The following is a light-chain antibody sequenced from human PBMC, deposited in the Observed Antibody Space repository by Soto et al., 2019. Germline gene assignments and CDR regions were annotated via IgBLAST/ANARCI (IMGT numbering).Light chain of an antibody. CDR1: QGISSY. V-gene: IGKV1D-8*01. Sequence: VIWMTQSPSLLSASTGDRVTISCRISQGISSYLAWYQQKPGKAPELLIYAASTLQSGVPSRFSGSGSGTDFTLTISCLQSGDFATYYCQQYYSFPFTFGPGTKVDI. CDR2: AAS. J-gene: IGKJ3*01. CDR3: QQYYSFPFT.